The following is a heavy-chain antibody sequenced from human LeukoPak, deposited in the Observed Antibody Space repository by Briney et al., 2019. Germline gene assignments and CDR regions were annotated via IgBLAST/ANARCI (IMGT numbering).Heavy chain of an antibody. CDR3: AKGNDFWSGYYDY. CDR1: GFTFSSYA. D-gene: IGHD3-3*01. J-gene: IGHJ4*02. V-gene: IGHV3-23*01. Sequence: SGGSLRLSCAASGFTFSSYAMSWVRQAPGKGLEWVSAISGSGGSTYYADSVKGRFTISRDNSKNTLYLQMNSLRAEDTAVYYCAKGNDFWSGYYDYWGQGTLVTVSS. CDR2: ISGSGGST.